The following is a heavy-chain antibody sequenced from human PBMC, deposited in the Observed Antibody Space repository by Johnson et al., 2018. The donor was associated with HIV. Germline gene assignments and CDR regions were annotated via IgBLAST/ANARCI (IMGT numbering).Heavy chain of an antibody. CDR2: ISYDGSNK. J-gene: IGHJ3*02. Sequence: QVQLVESGGGVVQPGRSLRLSCAASGFTFSSYVMHWVRQAPGKGLEWVAVISYDGSNKYYADSVKGRFTISRDNSKNKLSLQMNSLRAEDTAVYYCASQVRGLRLGVDAFDIWGQGTLVTVSS. D-gene: IGHD5-12*01. CDR3: ASQVRGLRLGVDAFDI. CDR1: GFTFSSYV. V-gene: IGHV3-30*04.